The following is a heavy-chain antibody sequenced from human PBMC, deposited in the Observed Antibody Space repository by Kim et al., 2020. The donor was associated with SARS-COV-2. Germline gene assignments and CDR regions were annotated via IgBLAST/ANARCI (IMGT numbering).Heavy chain of an antibody. CDR2: IYYSGST. Sequence: SETLSLTCTVSGGSISSYYWSWIRQPPGKGLEWIGYIYYSGSTNYNPSLKSRVTISVDTSKNQFSLKLSSVTAADTAVYYCARGAQSRERGFDPWGQGTLVTVSS. J-gene: IGHJ5*02. V-gene: IGHV4-59*13. CDR3: ARGAQSRERGFDP. D-gene: IGHD1-26*01. CDR1: GGSISSYY.